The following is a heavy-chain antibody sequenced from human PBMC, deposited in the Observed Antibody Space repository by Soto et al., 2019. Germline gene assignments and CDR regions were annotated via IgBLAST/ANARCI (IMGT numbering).Heavy chain of an antibody. V-gene: IGHV5-51*01. CDR2: IYPGDSDT. Sequence: PGESLKISCKGSGYSFTSYWIGWVRQMPGKGLEWMGIIYPGDSDTRYSPSFQGQVTISADKSISTAYLQWSSLKASDTAMYYCARSGCSGGSCYSIYPYYYYGMDVWGQGTTVTVSS. CDR1: GYSFTSYW. CDR3: ARSGCSGGSCYSIYPYYYYGMDV. J-gene: IGHJ6*02. D-gene: IGHD2-15*01.